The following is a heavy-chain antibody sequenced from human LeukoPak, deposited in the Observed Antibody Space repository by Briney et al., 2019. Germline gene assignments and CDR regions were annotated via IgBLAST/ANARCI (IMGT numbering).Heavy chain of an antibody. CDR2: ISGDSGST. CDR1: GFTFDDYA. Sequence: PGGSLRLSCAASGFTFDDYAMHWVRQAPGKGLEWVSLISGDSGSTYYADSVKGRFTISRDNSKNSLYLQMNSLRTEDSALYYCAKDRYYYDSSGACYDYWGQGTLVTVSS. J-gene: IGHJ4*02. V-gene: IGHV3-43*02. CDR3: AKDRYYYDSSGACYDY. D-gene: IGHD3-22*01.